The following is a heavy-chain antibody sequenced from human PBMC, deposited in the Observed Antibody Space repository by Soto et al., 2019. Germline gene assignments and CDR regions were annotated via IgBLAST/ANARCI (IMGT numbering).Heavy chain of an antibody. Sequence: SETRSLTCAVSGASIGTYYWWSWVRQPPGKGLEWIGEVDHSGTTNCNPSLKSRVTISIDKSMNQFSLTLTSMTAADTALYYCAVPGRGDFDYWSQGTLVT. J-gene: IGHJ4*02. CDR1: GASIGTYYW. CDR2: VDHSGTT. D-gene: IGHD5-12*01. CDR3: AVPGRGDFDY. V-gene: IGHV4-4*02.